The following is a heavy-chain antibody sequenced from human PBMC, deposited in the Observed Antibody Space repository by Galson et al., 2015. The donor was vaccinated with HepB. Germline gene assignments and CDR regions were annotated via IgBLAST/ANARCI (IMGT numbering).Heavy chain of an antibody. V-gene: IGHV3-23*01. J-gene: IGHJ4*02. CDR3: ARVHPEYTSGWYRQALYYFDS. CDR1: GFPLGRHATFSSYA. Sequence: SLRLSCAASGFPLGRHATFSSYAMSWVRQAPGKGLEWVSVVTGSGATTYYADSVKGRFTISRDNSKNTLFLQKTGLTADDTAIYYCARVHPEYTSGWYRQALYYFDSWGQGTLVAVSS. CDR2: VTGSGATT. D-gene: IGHD6-19*01.